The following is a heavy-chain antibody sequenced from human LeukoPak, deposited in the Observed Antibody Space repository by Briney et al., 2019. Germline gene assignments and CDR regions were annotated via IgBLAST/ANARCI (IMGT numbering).Heavy chain of an antibody. Sequence: GGSLRLSCAASGFTFRSYAMHWVRQAPGKGLEWEAAISYDGSNKKYADSVKGRFTISRDNSKNTLYLQMNSLRAEDTAVYYCARGVRIAVAGNIDYWGQGTLVTVSS. CDR1: GFTFRSYA. D-gene: IGHD6-19*01. J-gene: IGHJ4*02. V-gene: IGHV3-30*04. CDR3: ARGVRIAVAGNIDY. CDR2: ISYDGSNK.